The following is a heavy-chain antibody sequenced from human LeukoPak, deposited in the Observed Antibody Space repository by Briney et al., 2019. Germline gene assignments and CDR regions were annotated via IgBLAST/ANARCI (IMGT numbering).Heavy chain of an antibody. Sequence: PSETLSLTCTVSGGSISSYYWSWIRQPPGKGLEWIGYIYYSGSTNYNPSLKSRVTISVDTSKNQFSLKLSSVTAADTAVYYCARDRHGTSSGWYHYYYMDVWGKGTTVTISS. D-gene: IGHD6-19*01. J-gene: IGHJ6*03. CDR2: IYYSGST. CDR1: GGSISSYY. V-gene: IGHV4-59*01. CDR3: ARDRHGTSSGWYHYYYMDV.